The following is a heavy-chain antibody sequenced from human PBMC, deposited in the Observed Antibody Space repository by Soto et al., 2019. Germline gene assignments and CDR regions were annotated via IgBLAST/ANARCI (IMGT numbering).Heavy chain of an antibody. D-gene: IGHD3-10*01. CDR3: ARHSLLGFGELLSASNYYYMDV. J-gene: IGHJ6*03. CDR1: GYTFTSYD. V-gene: IGHV1-8*01. CDR2: MNPNSGNT. Sequence: ASVKVSCKASGYTFTSYDINWVRQATGQGLEWMGWMNPNSGNTGYAQKFQGRVTMTRNTSISTAYMELSSLRSEDTAMYYCARHSLLGFGELLSASNYYYMDVWGKGTTVTVSS.